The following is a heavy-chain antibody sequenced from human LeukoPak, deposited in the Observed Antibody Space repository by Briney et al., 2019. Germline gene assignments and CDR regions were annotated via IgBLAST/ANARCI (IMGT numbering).Heavy chain of an antibody. V-gene: IGHV1-46*01. CDR1: GYTFTSNY. CDR3: ARDQEGFDY. J-gene: IGHJ4*02. Sequence: ASVKVSCQASGYTFTSNYVHWVRQAPGQGLEWVGMIYPRDGSTGYAQKFQGRVIVSRDTSTSTVHMELSGLRSEDTAVYYCARDQEGFDYWGQGTLVTVSS. CDR2: IYPRDGST.